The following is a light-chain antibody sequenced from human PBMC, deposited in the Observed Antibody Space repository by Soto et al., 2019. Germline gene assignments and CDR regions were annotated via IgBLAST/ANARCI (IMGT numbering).Light chain of an antibody. CDR2: GSS. CDR1: QSVSYNY. Sequence: EVVLTQSPGTLSLSPGERATLSCRASQSVSYNYFAWYQQKPGQAPRLLIFGSSDRATGIPDRFSGSGSGTDFTITISRLEPEDFAVYYCPQYGSSPPYTFGQGTKLEIK. V-gene: IGKV3-20*01. CDR3: PQYGSSPPYT. J-gene: IGKJ2*01.